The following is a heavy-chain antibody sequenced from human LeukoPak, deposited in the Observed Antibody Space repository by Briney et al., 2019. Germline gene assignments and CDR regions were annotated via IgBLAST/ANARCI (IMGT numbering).Heavy chain of an antibody. CDR3: AKLSKQQPTDY. J-gene: IGHJ4*02. D-gene: IGHD5-18*01. CDR2: ISASAAMT. Sequence: GGSLRLSCEASGFTFNNYVMTWVRQAPGKGLEWVSSISASAAMTYYADSVKGRFTISRDNSKNALYLQMNSLRTEDTAVYYCAKLSKQQPTDYWGQGTLVTVSS. CDR1: GFTFNNYV. V-gene: IGHV3-23*01.